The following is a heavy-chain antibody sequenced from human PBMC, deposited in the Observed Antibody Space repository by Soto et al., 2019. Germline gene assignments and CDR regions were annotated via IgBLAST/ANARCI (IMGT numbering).Heavy chain of an antibody. V-gene: IGHV4-59*01. CDR2: IYYTGST. CDR1: GGAISGNY. CDR3: ARYYCSGGSCNSNFDY. J-gene: IGHJ4*02. Sequence: PSETLSLTCTVSGGAISGNYWSWIRQPPGKGLEWIGYIYYTGSTNYNPSLKSRVTISVDMSKNHFSLNLSSVTAADTAVYYCARYYCSGGSCNSNFDYWGQGTLVTVSS. D-gene: IGHD2-15*01.